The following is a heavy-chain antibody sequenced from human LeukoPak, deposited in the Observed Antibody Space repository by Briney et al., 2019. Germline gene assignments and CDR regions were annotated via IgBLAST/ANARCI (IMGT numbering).Heavy chain of an antibody. CDR2: VNLYNGST. Sequence: GASVKVSYKASGDTFSSYGISWVRQAPGQGLEWMGWVNLYNGSTNYAQKLQDRITLTADRSTSTAYMDLTSLTSDDTAVYYCARESCSGGTCYENWFDPWGQGTLVTVSS. J-gene: IGHJ5*02. CDR1: GDTFSSYG. V-gene: IGHV1-18*01. CDR3: ARESCSGGTCYENWFDP. D-gene: IGHD2-15*01.